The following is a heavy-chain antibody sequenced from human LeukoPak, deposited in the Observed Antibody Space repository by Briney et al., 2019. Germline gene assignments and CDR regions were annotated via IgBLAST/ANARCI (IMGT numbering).Heavy chain of an antibody. V-gene: IGHV3-48*02. D-gene: IGHD2-8*02. CDR1: GFTFSSYS. CDR2: ISSSSSTI. J-gene: IGHJ6*03. CDR3: ARTHKYCTGGVCYSSDYYYMDV. Sequence: GGSLRLSCAAPGFTFSSYSMNWVRQAPGKGLEWVSYISSSSSTIYYADSVKGRFTISRDNAKNSLYLQMNSLRDEDTAVYYCARTHKYCTGGVCYSSDYYYMDVWGKGTTVTVSS.